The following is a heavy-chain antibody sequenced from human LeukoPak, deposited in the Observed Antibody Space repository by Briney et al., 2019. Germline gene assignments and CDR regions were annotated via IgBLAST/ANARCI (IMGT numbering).Heavy chain of an antibody. J-gene: IGHJ4*02. CDR1: GGSISSSSYY. Sequence: SETLSLTXTVSGGSISSSSYYWGWIRQPPGKGLEWIGSIYYSGSTYYNPSLKSRVTISVDTSKNQFSLKLSSVTAADTAVYFCARHRRLSYFDYWGQGTLVTVSS. CDR3: ARHRRLSYFDY. CDR2: IYYSGST. D-gene: IGHD2/OR15-2a*01. V-gene: IGHV4-39*01.